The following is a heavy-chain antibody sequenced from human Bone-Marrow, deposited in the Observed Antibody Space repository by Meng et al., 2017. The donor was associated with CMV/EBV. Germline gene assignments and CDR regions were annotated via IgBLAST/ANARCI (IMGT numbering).Heavy chain of an antibody. V-gene: IGHV1-69*05. J-gene: IGHJ5*02. CDR3: ARYLLPAAIPVEGNWFDP. CDR1: GGTFSSYA. Sequence: SVKVSCKASGGTFSSYAISWVRQAPGQGLEWMGGIIPIFGTANYAQKFQGRVTITTDESTSTAYMELRSLRSDDTAVYYCARYLLPAAIPVEGNWFDPWGQGTLGTVPQ. CDR2: IIPIFGTA. D-gene: IGHD2-2*02.